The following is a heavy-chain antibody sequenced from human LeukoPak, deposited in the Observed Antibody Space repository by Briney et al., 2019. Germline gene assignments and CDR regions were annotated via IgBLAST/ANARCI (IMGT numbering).Heavy chain of an antibody. Sequence: GRSLRLSCAASGFTFSSYGMLWVRQAPGKGLEWVAVIWYDGSNKYYADSVKGRFTISRDNSKNTLYLQMNSLRAEDTAVYYCAKDRCTNGVCYTLDYWGQGTLVTVSS. CDR1: GFTFSSYG. CDR3: AKDRCTNGVCYTLDY. J-gene: IGHJ4*02. CDR2: IWYDGSNK. D-gene: IGHD2-8*01. V-gene: IGHV3-33*06.